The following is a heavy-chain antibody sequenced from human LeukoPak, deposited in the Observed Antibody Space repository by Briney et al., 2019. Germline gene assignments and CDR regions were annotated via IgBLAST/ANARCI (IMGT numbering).Heavy chain of an antibody. CDR3: ARDPPRRRYYDSSGYYYAPFDY. J-gene: IGHJ4*02. D-gene: IGHD3-22*01. CDR1: GFTFSSYW. CDR2: INSDGSST. V-gene: IGHV3-74*01. Sequence: PGGSLRLSCAASGFTFSSYWTHWVRQAPGKGLVWVSRINSDGSSTSYADSVKGRFTISRDNAKNTLYLQMNSLRAEDTAVYYCARDPPRRRYYDSSGYYYAPFDYWGQGTLVTVSS.